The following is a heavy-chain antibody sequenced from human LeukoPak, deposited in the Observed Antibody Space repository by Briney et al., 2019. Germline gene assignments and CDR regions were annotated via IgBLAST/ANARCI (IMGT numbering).Heavy chain of an antibody. Sequence: GGSLRLSCVASRFTFSSYTMNWVRQAPGKGLEWVSSISSSSSYIYYADPVKGRFTVSRDNAKNSMFLQMDSLRAEDTAVYYCARVSSGWTPFDFWGQGTLVTVSS. CDR3: ARVSSGWTPFDF. D-gene: IGHD6-19*01. J-gene: IGHJ4*02. V-gene: IGHV3-21*06. CDR1: RFTFSSYT. CDR2: ISSSSSYI.